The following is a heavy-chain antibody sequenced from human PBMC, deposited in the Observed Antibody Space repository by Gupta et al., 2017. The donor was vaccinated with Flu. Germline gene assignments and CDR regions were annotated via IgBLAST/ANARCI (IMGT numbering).Heavy chain of an antibody. D-gene: IGHD3-10*01. CDR3: ATVYITRGWLDP. Sequence: GPIGCFYWAWMRQPAGKGMEWIRRIYTNHTTNNIPSIKSRVNMSVDTAKTQFSLKLQYVPAAETAVYDCATVYITRGWLDPWGQGTLVTVS. V-gene: IGHV4-4*07. CDR2: IYTNHTT. J-gene: IGHJ5*02. CDR1: GPIGCFY.